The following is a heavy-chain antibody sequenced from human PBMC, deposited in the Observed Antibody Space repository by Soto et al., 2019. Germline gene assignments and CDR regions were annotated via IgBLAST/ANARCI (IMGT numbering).Heavy chain of an antibody. V-gene: IGHV3-66*01. Sequence: PGVALRLSCAASGFTVISNYMSWGRQAPWKGLEWVSVIYSGGSTYYADSVKGRFTISRDNSKNTLYLQMNSLRAEDTAVYYCARRGVDWNDDTDAFDIWGQGTMVTVS. CDR1: GFTVISNY. D-gene: IGHD1-1*01. CDR3: ARRGVDWNDDTDAFDI. J-gene: IGHJ3*02. CDR2: IYSGGST.